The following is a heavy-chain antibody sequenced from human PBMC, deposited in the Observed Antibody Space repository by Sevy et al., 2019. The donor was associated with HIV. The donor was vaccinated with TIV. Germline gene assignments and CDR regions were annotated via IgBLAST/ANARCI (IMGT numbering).Heavy chain of an antibody. D-gene: IGHD3-10*01. CDR1: GYTFTGYY. V-gene: IGHV1-2*02. CDR2: INPNSGGT. CDR3: ARNNPRLQSGFGELLWFDP. Sequence: ASVKVSCKASGYTFTGYYMHWVRQAPGQGLEWMGWINPNSGGTNYAQKFQGRVTMTRDTSISTAYMELSRLRSDDTAVYYCARNNPRLQSGFGELLWFDPWGQGTLVTVSS. J-gene: IGHJ5*02.